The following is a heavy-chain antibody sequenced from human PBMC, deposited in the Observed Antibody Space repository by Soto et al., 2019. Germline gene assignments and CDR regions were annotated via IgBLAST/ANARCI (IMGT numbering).Heavy chain of an antibody. CDR1: GFTFISYV. Sequence: ALKLSCAASGFTFISYVMQWVRQAPGNGLEWVAVISYDGSNKYYADSVKGRLTISRDNSKNTLYLQMNSLRAEDTALYFCAWYGDYFDYWGQGALFTFS. CDR3: AWYGDYFDY. D-gene: IGHD3-10*01. CDR2: ISYDGSNK. J-gene: IGHJ4*02. V-gene: IGHV3-30*03.